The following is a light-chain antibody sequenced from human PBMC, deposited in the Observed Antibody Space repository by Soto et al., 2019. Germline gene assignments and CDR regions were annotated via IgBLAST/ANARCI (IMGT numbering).Light chain of an antibody. J-gene: IGLJ2*01. CDR1: SSDVGGYNY. CDR3: SSYAGSNTVV. CDR2: DVS. Sequence: QAVVTQPPSASGSPGQSVTISCTGTSSDVGGYNYVSWYQQHPGKAPKLIIYDVSKRPSGVPDRFSGSKSGNTASLTVSGLQAEDEADYYCSSYAGSNTVVFGGGTKLTVL. V-gene: IGLV2-8*01.